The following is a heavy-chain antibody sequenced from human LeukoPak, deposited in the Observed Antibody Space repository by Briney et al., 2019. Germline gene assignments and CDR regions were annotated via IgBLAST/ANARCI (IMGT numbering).Heavy chain of an antibody. CDR3: AILSRITGTTV. Sequence: GGSLRLSCAASGFTFDDYAMHWVRQAPGKGLEWVSGISWNSGSLGYADSVKGRFTISRDNAKNSLYLQMNSLRAEDTALYYCAILSRITGTTVWGQGTLVTVSS. CDR2: ISWNSGSL. V-gene: IGHV3-9*01. CDR1: GFTFDDYA. D-gene: IGHD1-20*01. J-gene: IGHJ4*02.